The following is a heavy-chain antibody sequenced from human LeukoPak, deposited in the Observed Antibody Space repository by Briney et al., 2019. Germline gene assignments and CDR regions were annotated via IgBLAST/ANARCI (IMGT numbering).Heavy chain of an antibody. Sequence: SQTLSLTCAVSGGSISSGGYSWGWIRQPPGKGLEWIGYIYHSGSTYYNPSLKSRVTISVDRSKNQFSLKLSSVTAADTAVYYCARDNGDYGLGYWGQGTLVTVSS. J-gene: IGHJ4*02. CDR1: GGSISSGGYS. V-gene: IGHV4-30-2*01. CDR2: IYHSGST. D-gene: IGHD4-17*01. CDR3: ARDNGDYGLGY.